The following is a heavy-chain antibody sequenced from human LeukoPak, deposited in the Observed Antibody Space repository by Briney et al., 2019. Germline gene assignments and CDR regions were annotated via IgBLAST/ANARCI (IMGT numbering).Heavy chain of an antibody. CDR3: ARSYSSSWQRITFDY. D-gene: IGHD6-13*01. CDR2: IYYSGSA. CDR1: GGSISSGGYY. Sequence: SETLSLTCTVSGGSISSGGYYWSWIRQHPGKGLEWIGYIYYSGSAYYNPSLKSRVTISVDTSKNQFSLKLSSVTAADTAVYYCARSYSSSWQRITFDYWGQGTLVTVSS. V-gene: IGHV4-31*03. J-gene: IGHJ4*02.